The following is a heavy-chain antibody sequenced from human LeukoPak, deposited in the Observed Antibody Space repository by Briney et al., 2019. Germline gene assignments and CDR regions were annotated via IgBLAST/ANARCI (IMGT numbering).Heavy chain of an antibody. Sequence: GASVKVSCKASGYTFTSYGISWVRQAPGQGLQWMGWISAYNGNRNYAQNLQGRVTMTTDTSTSTAYMELRSLRSDDTAVYYCARFYYYESTGYYSSFDYWGQGTLVTVSS. CDR3: ARFYYYESTGYYSSFDY. V-gene: IGHV1-18*01. J-gene: IGHJ4*02. CDR1: GYTFTSYG. D-gene: IGHD3-22*01. CDR2: ISAYNGNR.